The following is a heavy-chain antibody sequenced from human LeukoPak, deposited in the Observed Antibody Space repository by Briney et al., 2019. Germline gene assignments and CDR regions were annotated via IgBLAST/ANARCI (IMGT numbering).Heavy chain of an antibody. CDR1: GGSISGYY. CDR3: ARATSWYVSCFDP. J-gene: IGHJ5*02. V-gene: IGHV4-4*07. Sequence: PSETLSLTCTVSGGSISGYYWSWIRQPAGKGLEWIGRIYTSGSTTYNPSLKSRVTMSVDTSRNQFSLKLSSVTAADTAGYYCARATSWYVSCFDPWGQGTLVTVSS. D-gene: IGHD2-2*01. CDR2: IYTSGST.